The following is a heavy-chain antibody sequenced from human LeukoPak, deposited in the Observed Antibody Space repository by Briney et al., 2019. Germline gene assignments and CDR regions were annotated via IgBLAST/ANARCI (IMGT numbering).Heavy chain of an antibody. CDR1: GGSISSYY. Sequence: SETLSPTCTVSGGSISSYYWSWIRQPPGKGLEWIGYIYYSGSTNYNPSLKSRVTISVDTSKNQFSLKLSSVTAADTAVYYCARTQRPFHDFWSGYHDYWGQGTLVTVSS. CDR3: ARTQRPFHDFWSGYHDY. V-gene: IGHV4-59*01. CDR2: IYYSGST. J-gene: IGHJ4*02. D-gene: IGHD3-3*01.